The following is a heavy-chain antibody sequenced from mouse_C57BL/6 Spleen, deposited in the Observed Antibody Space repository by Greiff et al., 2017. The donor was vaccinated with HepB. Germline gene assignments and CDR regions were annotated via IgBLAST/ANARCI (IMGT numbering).Heavy chain of an antibody. CDR2: IYPSDSET. Sequence: VQLQQPGAELVRPGSSVKLSCKASGYTFTSYWMDWVKQRPGQGLEWIGNIYPSDSETHYNQKFKDKATFTVDNSSSTAYMQLSSLTSEDSAVYYCAREGLPLDYWGQGTTLTVSS. D-gene: IGHD2-2*01. CDR1: GYTFTSYW. V-gene: IGHV1-61*01. CDR3: AREGLPLDY. J-gene: IGHJ2*01.